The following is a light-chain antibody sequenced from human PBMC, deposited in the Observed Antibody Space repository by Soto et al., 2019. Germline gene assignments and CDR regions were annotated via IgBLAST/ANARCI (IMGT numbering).Light chain of an antibody. Sequence: EIVMTQSPATLSVSPGERATLSCGASQSVTSNLAWYQQKPGQAPRLLIYGASTRATGIPARFSGSGSGTEFTLTISSLEPDDFAVYYCQQRNDWQVTFGQGTRLEIK. CDR1: QSVTSN. CDR3: QQRNDWQVT. J-gene: IGKJ5*01. V-gene: IGKV3-15*01. CDR2: GAS.